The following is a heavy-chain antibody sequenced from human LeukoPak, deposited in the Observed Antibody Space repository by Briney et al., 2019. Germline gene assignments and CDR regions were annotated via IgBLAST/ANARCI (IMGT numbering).Heavy chain of an antibody. CDR1: GFTFSSFA. CDR3: TKDPNGDYVGAFDS. J-gene: IGHJ5*01. CDR2: ITGTHYTT. V-gene: IGHV3-23*01. Sequence: GGSLRLSCAASGFTFSSFAMTWFRQAPGKGLEWVSSITGTHYTTYNTDSVKGRFTISRDNSKNTLYLQMNSLRADDTAVYYCTKDPNGDYVGAFDSWGQGTLVTVSS. D-gene: IGHD4-17*01.